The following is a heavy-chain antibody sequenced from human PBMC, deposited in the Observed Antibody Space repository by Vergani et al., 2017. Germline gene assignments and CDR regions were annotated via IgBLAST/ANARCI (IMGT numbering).Heavy chain of an antibody. CDR2: IYTSGST. J-gene: IGHJ6*03. Sequence: QVQLQESGPGLVKPSETLSLTCTVSGGSISSYYWSWIRQPAGKGLEWIGRIYTSGSTNYNPSLKSRVTMSVDTSKNQFSLKLSSVTAADTAVYYCARDLSMVRGVFITKGGYYYYMDVWGKGTTVTVSS. CDR1: GGSISSYY. CDR3: ARDLSMVRGVFITKGGYYYYMDV. V-gene: IGHV4-4*07. D-gene: IGHD3-10*01.